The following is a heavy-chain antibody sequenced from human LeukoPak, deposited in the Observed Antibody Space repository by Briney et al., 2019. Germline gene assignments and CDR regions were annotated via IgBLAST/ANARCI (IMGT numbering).Heavy chain of an antibody. CDR3: AVDYGSGSYFFYYYYGMDV. CDR1: GFTFSSYA. D-gene: IGHD3-10*01. Sequence: GGSLRLSCAASGFTFSSYAMSRVRQAPGKGLEWVSAISGSGGSTYYADSVKGRFTISRDNSKNTLYLQMNSLRAEDTAVYYCAVDYGSGSYFFYYYYGMDVWGKGTTVTVSS. J-gene: IGHJ6*04. CDR2: ISGSGGST. V-gene: IGHV3-23*01.